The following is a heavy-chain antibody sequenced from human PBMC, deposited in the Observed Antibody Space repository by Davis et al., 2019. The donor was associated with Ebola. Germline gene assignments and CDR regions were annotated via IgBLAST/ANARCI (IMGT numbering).Heavy chain of an antibody. CDR2: IYSGGST. V-gene: IGHV3-53*01. Sequence: GGSLRLSCAASGFTFSSYAMSWVRQAPGKGLEWVSVIYSGGSTYYADSVKGRFTISRDNSKNTLYLQMNSLRAEDTAVYYCASIKSGYYYYGMDVWGQGTTVTVSS. J-gene: IGHJ6*02. D-gene: IGHD3-10*01. CDR3: ASIKSGYYYYGMDV. CDR1: GFTFSSYA.